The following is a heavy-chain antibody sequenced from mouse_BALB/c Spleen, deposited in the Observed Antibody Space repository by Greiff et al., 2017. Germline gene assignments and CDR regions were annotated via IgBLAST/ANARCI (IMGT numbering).Heavy chain of an antibody. J-gene: IGHJ3*01. CDR3: ARKAGDGYYWFAY. D-gene: IGHD2-3*01. V-gene: IGHV1-7*01. Sequence: QVQLQQSGAELAKPGASVKMSCKASGYTFTSYWMHWVKQRPGQGLEWIGYINPSTGYTEYNQKFKDKATLTADKSSSTAYMQLSSLTSEDSAVYYCARKAGDGYYWFAYWGQGTLVTVSA. CDR2: INPSTGYT. CDR1: GYTFTSYW.